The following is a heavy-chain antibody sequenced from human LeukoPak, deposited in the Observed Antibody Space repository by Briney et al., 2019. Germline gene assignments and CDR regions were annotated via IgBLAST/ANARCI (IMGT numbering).Heavy chain of an antibody. CDR3: ARRHDSSGTFDY. J-gene: IGHJ4*02. CDR1: GFTFSSYE. Sequence: GGSLRLPCAASGFTFSSYEMNWVRQAPGKGLEWVSYISSSGSTIYYADSVKGRFTISRDNAKNSRYLQMNSLRAEDTAVYYCARRHDSSGTFDYWGQGTLVTVSS. D-gene: IGHD3-22*01. V-gene: IGHV3-48*03. CDR2: ISSSGSTI.